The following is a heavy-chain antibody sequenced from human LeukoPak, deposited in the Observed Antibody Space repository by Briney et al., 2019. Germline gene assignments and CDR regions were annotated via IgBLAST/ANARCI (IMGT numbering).Heavy chain of an antibody. CDR2: INHSGST. V-gene: IGHV4-34*01. Sequence: SETLSLTCAVYGGSFSGYYWSWIRQPPGKGLEWIGEINHSGSTNYNPSLKSRVTISVDTSKNHFSLQLNSVTPEDTAVYYCARESFVRLELRKGSFDYWGQGTLVTVSS. D-gene: IGHD1-7*01. CDR3: ARESFVRLELRKGSFDY. J-gene: IGHJ4*02. CDR1: GGSFSGYY.